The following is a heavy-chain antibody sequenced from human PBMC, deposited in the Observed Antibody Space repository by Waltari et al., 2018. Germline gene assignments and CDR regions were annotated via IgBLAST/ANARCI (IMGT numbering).Heavy chain of an antibody. V-gene: IGHV4-34*01. CDR1: GGSFSGYY. CDR2: INHSGST. J-gene: IGHJ6*02. D-gene: IGHD2-15*01. Sequence: QVQLQQWGAGLLKPSETLSLTCAVYGGSFSGYYWSWIRTPPGKGLEWIGEINHSGSTNYNPSLKSRVTISVDTSKNQFSLKLSSVTAADTAVYYCARVRGYCSGGSCTGRYGMDVWGQGTTVTVSS. CDR3: ARVRGYCSGGSCTGRYGMDV.